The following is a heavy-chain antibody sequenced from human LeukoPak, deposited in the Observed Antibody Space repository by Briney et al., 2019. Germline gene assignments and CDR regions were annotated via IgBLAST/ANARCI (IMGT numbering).Heavy chain of an antibody. CDR1: GDSVNTNNFY. Sequence: PSETLSLTCTVSGDSVNTNNFYWGWIRQPPGKGLEYIGSIYYGGSTYYNPSLKSRVTISIDTSKNQFSLKLSSVTAADTAVYYCASSERGYWYFDLWGRGTLVTVSS. D-gene: IGHD6-13*01. V-gene: IGHV4-39*07. CDR2: IYYGGST. CDR3: ASSERGYWYFDL. J-gene: IGHJ2*01.